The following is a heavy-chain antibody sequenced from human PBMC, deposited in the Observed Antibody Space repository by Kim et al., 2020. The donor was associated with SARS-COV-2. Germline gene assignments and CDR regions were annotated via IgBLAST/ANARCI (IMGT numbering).Heavy chain of an antibody. CDR2: INHSGST. J-gene: IGHJ6*02. CDR3: ARGRLGATPYYYYYYGMDV. D-gene: IGHD1-26*01. V-gene: IGHV4-34*01. CDR1: GGSFSGYY. Sequence: SETLSLTCAVYGGSFSGYYWSWIRQPPGKGLEWIGEINHSGSTNYNPSLKSRVTISVETSKNQFSLKLSSVTAADTAVYYCARGRLGATPYYYYYYGMDVWGQGTTVTVSS.